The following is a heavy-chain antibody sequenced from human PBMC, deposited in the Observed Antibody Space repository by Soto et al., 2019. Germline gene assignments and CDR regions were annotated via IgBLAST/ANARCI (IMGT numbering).Heavy chain of an antibody. CDR3: ARDISGNPGY. CDR2: ISAYNGNT. V-gene: IGHV1-18*01. Sequence: QVQLVQSGAEVKKPGASVKVSCKASGYTFTSYGISCVRQAPGQGLEWMGWISAYNGNTNYAHKLQGRVTMTTDTSPSTAYMELSSQRSDEPPVYYCARDISGNPGYWGQGTLVTVSS. CDR1: GYTFTSYG. D-gene: IGHD2-15*01. J-gene: IGHJ4*02.